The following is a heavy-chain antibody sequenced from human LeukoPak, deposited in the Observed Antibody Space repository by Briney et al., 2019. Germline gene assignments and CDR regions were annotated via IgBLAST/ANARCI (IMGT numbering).Heavy chain of an antibody. D-gene: IGHD3-22*01. CDR3: ARELLNYYDSSGYPTGAFDI. V-gene: IGHV1-69*05. J-gene: IGHJ3*02. CDR1: GGTFSSYA. CDR2: IIPIFGTA. Sequence: SVKVSCKASGGTFSSYAISWVRQAPGQGLEWMGGIIPIFGTANYAQKFQGRVTITTDESTSTAYMELSSLRSEDTAVYYRARELLNYYDSSGYPTGAFDIWGQGTMVTVSS.